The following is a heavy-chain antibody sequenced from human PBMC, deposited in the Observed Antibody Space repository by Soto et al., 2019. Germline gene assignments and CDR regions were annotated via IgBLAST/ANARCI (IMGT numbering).Heavy chain of an antibody. D-gene: IGHD3-10*01. V-gene: IGHV3-21*01. CDR1: GFTFSSFD. CDR2: ITSSSNYI. J-gene: IGHJ4*02. Sequence: GGSLRLSCAASGFTFSSFDMNWVRQAPGKGLEWVSSITSSSNYIYYADSVRGRFTISRDNAKNSLYLQMNSLRAEDTAVYYCARRTTMAFDYWGQGTLVTVSS. CDR3: ARRTTMAFDY.